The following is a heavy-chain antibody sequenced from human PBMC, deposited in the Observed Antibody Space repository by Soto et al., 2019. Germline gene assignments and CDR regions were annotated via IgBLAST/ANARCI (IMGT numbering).Heavy chain of an antibody. Sequence: PGGSLRLSCAASGFTFSTYAMSWVRQAPRKGLEWVSAISGNGGDYTYYADYVKGRFTISRDNSKNTQYLQKNSLKAEDTAVYYCARDFDYGGNSVLDYWGQGTLVTVSS. D-gene: IGHD4-17*01. CDR1: GFTFSTYA. J-gene: IGHJ4*02. V-gene: IGHV3-23*01. CDR2: ISGNGGDYT. CDR3: ARDFDYGGNSVLDY.